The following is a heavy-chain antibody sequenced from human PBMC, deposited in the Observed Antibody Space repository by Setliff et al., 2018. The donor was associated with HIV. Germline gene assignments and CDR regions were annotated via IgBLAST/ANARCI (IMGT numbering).Heavy chain of an antibody. D-gene: IGHD3-16*01. V-gene: IGHV5-51*01. Sequence: GESLKISCKGSGYNFNSHWIGWVRQMPGKSLDWLGIIFPGDSDTRYNPSFEGQVTISADKTVSTAYLQWSSLKPSDTAMYYCAREIRTIEGGALDIWGQGTSVTVSS. J-gene: IGHJ3*02. CDR3: AREIRTIEGGALDI. CDR1: GYNFNSHW. CDR2: IFPGDSDT.